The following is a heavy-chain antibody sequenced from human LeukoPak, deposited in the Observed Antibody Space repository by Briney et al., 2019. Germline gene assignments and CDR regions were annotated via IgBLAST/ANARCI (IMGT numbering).Heavy chain of an antibody. V-gene: IGHV4-61*01. CDR3: ARASGVSSYLLPI. D-gene: IGHD2-8*01. CDR2: IYYSGSTSYNPSYSSGST. J-gene: IGHJ4*02. Sequence: SETLALTCTVSGGSVSSGRYYCSWIRQPPGKGLEWIGYIYYSGSTSYNPSYSSGSTNYNPSLKSRVTISIDTSKNQFSLRLNSVTAADTAVYYCARASGVSSYLLPIWGQGTLVTVSS. CDR1: GGSVSSGRYY.